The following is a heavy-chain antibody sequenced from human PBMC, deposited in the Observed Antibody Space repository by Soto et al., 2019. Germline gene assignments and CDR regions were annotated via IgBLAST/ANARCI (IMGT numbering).Heavy chain of an antibody. CDR2: INPSGGST. J-gene: IGHJ4*02. V-gene: IGHV1-46*01. D-gene: IGHD6-13*01. CDR3: ARDLVAAAGPGY. CDR1: GYTFTSYY. Sequence: ASVKVSCKASGYTFTSYYMHWVRQAPGQGLEWMGIINPSGGSTSYAQKFQGRVTMTRDTSTSTVYMELSSLRPEDTAVYYCARDLVAAAGPGYWGQGTLVTVSS.